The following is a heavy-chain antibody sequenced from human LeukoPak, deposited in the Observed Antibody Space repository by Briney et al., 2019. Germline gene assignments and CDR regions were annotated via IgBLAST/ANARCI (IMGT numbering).Heavy chain of an antibody. Sequence: GGSLRLSCAASGFTFSIYAMSWVRQAPGKGLQWVSAISGSGGSTYNADSVKGRFTISRDNSKDTLYLQMNSLRAEDTAVYYCARIDTYYDFWSGYYYYYYMDVWGKGTTVTVSS. CDR1: GFTFSIYA. J-gene: IGHJ6*03. V-gene: IGHV3-23*01. D-gene: IGHD3-3*01. CDR2: ISGSGGST. CDR3: ARIDTYYDFWSGYYYYYYMDV.